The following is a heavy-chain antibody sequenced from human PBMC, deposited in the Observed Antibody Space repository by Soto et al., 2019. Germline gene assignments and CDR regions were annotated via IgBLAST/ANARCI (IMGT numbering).Heavy chain of an antibody. CDR3: ARSKGYCSGGNCYQPGYFDY. CDR2: IYISGST. J-gene: IGHJ4*02. Sequence: ETLSLTCTVSGDSASTYYWTWIRQPPGKGLEWIGYIYISGSTYYNPSLKSRVTISLDTSKNQSSLTLSSVMAADTAVYYCARSKGYCSGGNCYQPGYFDYWGQGTLVTVSS. CDR1: GDSASTYY. D-gene: IGHD2-15*01. V-gene: IGHV4-59*02.